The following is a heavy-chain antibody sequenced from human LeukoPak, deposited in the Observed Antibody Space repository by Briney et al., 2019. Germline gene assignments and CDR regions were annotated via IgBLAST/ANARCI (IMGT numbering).Heavy chain of an antibody. CDR1: GFTFSHYT. CDR3: AIDFSGESGYGGY. J-gene: IGHJ4*02. D-gene: IGHD5-12*01. V-gene: IGHV3-21*01. Sequence: GGSLRLSCAASGFTFSHYTMNWVRQAPGKGLEWISSISPTGIYTYHADSIKGRFTISRDAAKNSLYLQMNSLRAEDTALYYCAIDFSGESGYGGYWGQGTLVTVSS. CDR2: ISPTGIYT.